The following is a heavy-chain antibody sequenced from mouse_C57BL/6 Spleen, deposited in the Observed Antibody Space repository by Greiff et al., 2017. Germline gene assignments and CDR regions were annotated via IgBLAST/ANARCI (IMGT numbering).Heavy chain of an antibody. V-gene: IGHV1-64*01. CDR2: IHPNSGST. CDR3: ARNYGSLLYYFDY. D-gene: IGHD1-1*01. J-gene: IGHJ2*01. Sequence: QVQLQQPGAELVKPGASVKLSCKASGYTFTSYWMHWVKQRPGQGLEWIGMIHPNSGSTNYNEKFKSKATLTVDKSSSTAYMQLRSLTSEDSAVYYCARNYGSLLYYFDYWGQGTTLTVSS. CDR1: GYTFTSYW.